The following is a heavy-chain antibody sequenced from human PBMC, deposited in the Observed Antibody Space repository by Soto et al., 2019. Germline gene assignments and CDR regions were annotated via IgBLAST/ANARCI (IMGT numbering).Heavy chain of an antibody. CDR3: ATEMGATQGPFDN. V-gene: IGHV3-23*01. Sequence: GGSLRLSCVVSVFPFGANAMSWVRQAPGKGLEWVSGLSNTGRRTSYADSVKGRFNISRDNSENTVYLQMDSLRVEDTAVYYCATEMGATQGPFDNWGQGTLVTVSS. CDR2: LSNTGRRT. D-gene: IGHD1-26*01. J-gene: IGHJ4*02. CDR1: VFPFGANA.